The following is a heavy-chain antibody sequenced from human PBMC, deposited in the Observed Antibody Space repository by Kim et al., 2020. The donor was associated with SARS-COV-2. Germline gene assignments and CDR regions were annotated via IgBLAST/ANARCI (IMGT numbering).Heavy chain of an antibody. D-gene: IGHD5-12*01. J-gene: IGHJ6*03. CDR1: GYTFTSYG. V-gene: IGHV1-18*01. Sequence: ASVKVSCKASGYTFTSYGISWVRQAPGQGLEWMGWISAYNGNTNYAQKLQGRVTMTTDTSTSTAYMELRSLRSDDTAVYYCARDYSGYDSYYYYYYMDVWGKGTTVTVSS. CDR2: ISAYNGNT. CDR3: ARDYSGYDSYYYYYYMDV.